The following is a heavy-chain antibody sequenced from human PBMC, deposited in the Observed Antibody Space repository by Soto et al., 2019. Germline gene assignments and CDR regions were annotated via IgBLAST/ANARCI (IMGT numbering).Heavy chain of an antibody. V-gene: IGHV3-66*01. CDR1: GFTVSSNY. J-gene: IGHJ5*02. CDR3: ARESLNYDILTGYLGSHWWFDP. CDR2: IYSGGST. Sequence: EVQRVESGGGLVQPGGSLRLSCAASGFTVSSNYMSWVRQAPGKGLEWFSVIYSGGSTYYADSVKGRFTLSRDNSKNTLYLQMNSLRAEDTAVYYCARESLNYDILTGYLGSHWWFDPLGQGTLVTVSS. D-gene: IGHD3-9*01.